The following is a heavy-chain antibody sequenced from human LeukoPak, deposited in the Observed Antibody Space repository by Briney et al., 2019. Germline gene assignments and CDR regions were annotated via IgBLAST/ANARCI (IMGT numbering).Heavy chain of an antibody. Sequence: ASVKVSCKPSGYTFTSYYMHWVRQAPGQGLEWMGIINPSGGSTSYAQKFQGRVTMTRDTSTSTVYMELSSLRSEDTAVYYRARVMGSGSYFLSFDYWGQGTLVTVSS. V-gene: IGHV1-46*01. CDR1: GYTFTSYY. CDR3: ARVMGSGSYFLSFDY. J-gene: IGHJ4*02. D-gene: IGHD1-26*01. CDR2: INPSGGST.